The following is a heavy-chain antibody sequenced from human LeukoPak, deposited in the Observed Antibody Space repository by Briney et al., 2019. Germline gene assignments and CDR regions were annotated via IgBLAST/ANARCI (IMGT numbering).Heavy chain of an antibody. CDR2: ISAYNGYT. D-gene: IGHD5-24*01. CDR3: ARALARDVYNINWFDP. V-gene: IGHV1-18*01. J-gene: IGHJ5*02. Sequence: ASVKVSCKASGYTFTSYAISWVRQAPGLGLEWMGWISAYNGYTNYAQNLQGRVTMTTDTSTSTAYMELTSLRSDDTAVYYCARALARDVYNINWFDPWGQGTLVTVSS. CDR1: GYTFTSYA.